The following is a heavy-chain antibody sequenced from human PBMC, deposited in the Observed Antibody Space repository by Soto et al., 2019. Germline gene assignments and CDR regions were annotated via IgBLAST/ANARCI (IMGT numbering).Heavy chain of an antibody. V-gene: IGHV3-53*02. D-gene: IGHD5-12*01. CDR1: GFTVSSNY. Sequence: EVQLVETGGGLIQPGGSLRLSCAASGFTVSSNYMNWVRQAPGKGLEWVSVLYSGGSTYSADSVKGRFTISRDNSKNTLYLHMNSLRAEDTAVYYCAREVRDGYNPYYFDYWCQGTLVTVSS. J-gene: IGHJ4*02. CDR3: AREVRDGYNPYYFDY. CDR2: LYSGGST.